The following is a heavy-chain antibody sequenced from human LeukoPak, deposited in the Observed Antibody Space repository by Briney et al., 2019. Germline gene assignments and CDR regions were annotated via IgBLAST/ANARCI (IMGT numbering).Heavy chain of an antibody. CDR1: GFTFSTYT. D-gene: IGHD3-10*01. CDR3: ARDLGFQGSRGYGMDV. V-gene: IGHV3-48*02. J-gene: IGHJ6*02. CDR2: ISSGSGTI. Sequence: GGSLRLSCAASGFTFSTYTMNWVRQAPGKGLEWVSYISSGSGTIYYADSVKGRFTISRDNAKNSLYLQMNSLRDEDTAVYYCARDLGFQGSRGYGMDVWGQGTTVTVSS.